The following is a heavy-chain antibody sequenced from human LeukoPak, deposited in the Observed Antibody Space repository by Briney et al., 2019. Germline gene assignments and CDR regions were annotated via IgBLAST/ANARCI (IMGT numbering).Heavy chain of an antibody. CDR2: ISSSSSYI. CDR3: AKGLYASGSYSFSFDY. V-gene: IGHV3-21*04. D-gene: IGHD3-10*01. J-gene: IGHJ4*02. Sequence: GGSLRLSCAASGFTFSSYSMNWVRQAPGKGLEWVSSISSSSSYIYYADSVKGRFTISRDNAKNTLYLQMNSLSAEDTAVYYCAKGLYASGSYSFSFDYWGQGTLVTVSS. CDR1: GFTFSSYS.